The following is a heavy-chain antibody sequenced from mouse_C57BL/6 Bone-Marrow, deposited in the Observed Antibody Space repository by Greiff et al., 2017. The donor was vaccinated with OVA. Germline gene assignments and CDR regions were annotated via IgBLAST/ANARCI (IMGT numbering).Heavy chain of an antibody. Sequence: VQLQQSGPELVKPGASVKISCKASGYAFSSSWMNWVKQRPGKGLEWIGRIYPGDGDTNYNGKFKGKATLTADKSSSTAYMQLSSLTSEDSAVYFCARSSYYYGSSLYYYAMDYWGQGTSVTVSS. J-gene: IGHJ4*01. D-gene: IGHD1-1*01. CDR3: ARSSYYYGSSLYYYAMDY. CDR1: GYAFSSSW. V-gene: IGHV1-82*01. CDR2: IYPGDGDT.